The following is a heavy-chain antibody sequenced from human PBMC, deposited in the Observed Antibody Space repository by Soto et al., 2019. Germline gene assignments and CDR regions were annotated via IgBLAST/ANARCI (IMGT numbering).Heavy chain of an antibody. J-gene: IGHJ6*02. CDR2: IVVGSGNT. CDR1: GFTFTSSA. Sequence: SVKVSCKASGFTFTSSAVQWVRQARGQRLEWIGWIVVGSGNTNYAQKFQERVTITRDMSTSTAYMELSSLRSEDTAVYYCADLPTTIGYYGMDVWGQGTTVTVSS. V-gene: IGHV1-58*01. D-gene: IGHD4-17*01. CDR3: ADLPTTIGYYGMDV.